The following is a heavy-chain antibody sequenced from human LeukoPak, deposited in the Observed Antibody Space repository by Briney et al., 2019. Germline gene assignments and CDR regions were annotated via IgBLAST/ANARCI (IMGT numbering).Heavy chain of an antibody. Sequence: GGSLRLSCAASGFTFSKAWMSWVRQAPGKGLEWVGRIKSKADGGTTDYAAPVKGRFAISRDDSKNTLFLQMNSLKTQDTAVYYCTTPKYTGYDFYFWGQGTLVTVSS. D-gene: IGHD5-12*01. CDR3: TTPKYTGYDFYF. CDR1: GFTFSKAW. V-gene: IGHV3-15*01. J-gene: IGHJ4*02. CDR2: IKSKADGGTT.